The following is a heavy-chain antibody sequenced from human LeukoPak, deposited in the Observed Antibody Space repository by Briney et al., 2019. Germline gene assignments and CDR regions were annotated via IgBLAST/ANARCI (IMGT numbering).Heavy chain of an antibody. J-gene: IGHJ4*02. D-gene: IGHD5-18*01. CDR3: ARVAEIQLWLRSAFDY. CDR2: ISTVSSTI. Sequence: GRSLRLSCAASGFTFSSYAMHWVRQAPGKGLEWVSFISTVSSTIYYADSVKGRFTISRDNAKNSLYLQMNSLRDEDTAVYYCARVAEIQLWLRSAFDYWGQGTLVTVSS. V-gene: IGHV3-48*02. CDR1: GFTFSSYA.